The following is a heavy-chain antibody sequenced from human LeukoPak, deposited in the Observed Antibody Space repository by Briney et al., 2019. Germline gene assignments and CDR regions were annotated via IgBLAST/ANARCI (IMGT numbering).Heavy chain of an antibody. CDR1: GFTFSSYA. D-gene: IGHD3-10*01. CDR2: ISYDGSNK. J-gene: IGHJ3*02. V-gene: IGHV3-30-3*01. CDR3: ARVGGSGSYDELRAFDI. Sequence: GGSLRLSCATSGFTFSSYAMHWVRQAPGKGLEWVAVISYDGSNKYYADSVKGRFTISRDNSKNTLYLQMNSLRAEDTAVYYCARVGGSGSYDELRAFDIWGQGTMVTVSS.